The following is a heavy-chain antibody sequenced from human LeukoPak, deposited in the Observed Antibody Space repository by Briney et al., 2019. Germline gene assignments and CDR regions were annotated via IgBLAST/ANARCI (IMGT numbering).Heavy chain of an antibody. D-gene: IGHD6-19*01. CDR3: PKRAVPGNAFFDN. V-gene: IGHV3-23*01. Sequence: LAGGSLRLSCAASGFTFSSYAMSWVRQAPGKGLEWVSAISGSGGSTYYADSVKGRFTISRANSKNTLYLQMDRLRAADMAVYYCPKRAVPGNAFFDNWGQGNLVTVSS. J-gene: IGHJ4*02. CDR2: ISGSGGST. CDR1: GFTFSSYA.